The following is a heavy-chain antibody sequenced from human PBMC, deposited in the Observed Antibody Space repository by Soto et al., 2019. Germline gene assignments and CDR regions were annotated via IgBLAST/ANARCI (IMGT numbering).Heavy chain of an antibody. CDR3: ARAGVTPDFFDY. J-gene: IGHJ4*02. D-gene: IGHD2-21*02. V-gene: IGHV3-53*01. Sequence: GGSLRLSCAASGFSVRTDYMSWVRQAPGKGLEWVSVFESGGSIYYADSVKGRFIISRDYARNTVDLQLNSLRADDTAVYYCARAGVTPDFFDYWGQGTLVTVSS. CDR1: GFSVRTDY. CDR2: FESGGSI.